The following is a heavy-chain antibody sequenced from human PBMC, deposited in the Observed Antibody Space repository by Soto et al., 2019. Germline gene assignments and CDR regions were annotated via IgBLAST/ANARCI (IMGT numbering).Heavy chain of an antibody. CDR3: ARGHPYYYDSSGYTTFDY. CDR1: GGTFSSYA. CDR2: IIPIFGTA. D-gene: IGHD3-22*01. J-gene: IGHJ4*02. Sequence: SVKVSCKASGGTFSSYAISWVRQAPGQGLEWMRGIIPIFGTANYAQKFQGRVTITADESTSTAYMELSSLRSEDTAVYYCARGHPYYYDSSGYTTFDYWGQGTLVTVS. V-gene: IGHV1-69*13.